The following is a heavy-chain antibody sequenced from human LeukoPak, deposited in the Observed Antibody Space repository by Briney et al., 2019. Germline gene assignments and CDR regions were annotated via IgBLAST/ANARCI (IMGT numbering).Heavy chain of an antibody. D-gene: IGHD2-2*01. CDR3: ATYCSNSICYD. CDR2: ITGSGTST. V-gene: IGHV3-23*01. J-gene: IGHJ4*02. CDR1: GFTISNYA. Sequence: GGSLRLSCAASGFTISNYAMIWVRQAPGKGLEWVSAITGSGTSTFYADSVKGRFTISRDNSKNTLSLQMNSLRAEDTALYYCATYCSNSICYDWGQGTLVTVSS.